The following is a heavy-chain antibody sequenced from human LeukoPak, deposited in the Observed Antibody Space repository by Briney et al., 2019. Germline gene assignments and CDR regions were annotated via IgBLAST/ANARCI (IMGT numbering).Heavy chain of an antibody. V-gene: IGHV4-59*01. D-gene: IGHD5-18*01. CDR1: GGSINNYY. Sequence: SETLSLTCTVSGGSINNYYWSWIRQPPGKGLECIGYLYYSGSTNYNPSLKSRVTISVDTSKNQFFLKLSSVSAADTAVYYCARVNSGHSYGNFDYWGQGTLVTVSS. CDR2: LYYSGST. J-gene: IGHJ4*02. CDR3: ARVNSGHSYGNFDY.